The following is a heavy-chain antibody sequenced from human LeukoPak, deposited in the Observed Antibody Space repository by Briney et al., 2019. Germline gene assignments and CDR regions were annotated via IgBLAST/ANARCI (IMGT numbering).Heavy chain of an antibody. CDR1: GGSFSGYY. D-gene: IGHD3-10*01. CDR3: ARERGITMVRGYYYYYYMDV. V-gene: IGHV4-34*01. Sequence: PSETLSLTCAVYGGSFSGYYWSWIRQPPGKGLEWIGEINHSGSTNYNPSLKSRVTIPVDTSKNQFSLKLSSVTAADTAVYYCARERGITMVRGYYYYYYMDVWGKGTTVTVSS. CDR2: INHSGST. J-gene: IGHJ6*03.